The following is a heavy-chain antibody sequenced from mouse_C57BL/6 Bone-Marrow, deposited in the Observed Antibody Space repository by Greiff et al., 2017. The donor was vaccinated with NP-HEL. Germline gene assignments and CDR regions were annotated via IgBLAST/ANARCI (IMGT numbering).Heavy chain of an antibody. CDR1: GFTFSSYG. Sequence: DVKLVESGGDLVKPGGSLKLSCAASGFTFSSYGMSWVRQTPDKRLEWVATIRSGGSYTYYPDSVKGRFTISRDNAKNTLYLQLSSLKSEDTAMYYCARHAHSRYGSSYYFDDWGQGTTLTVSS. J-gene: IGHJ2*01. D-gene: IGHD1-1*01. V-gene: IGHV5-6*02. CDR2: IRSGGSYT. CDR3: ARHAHSRYGSSYYFDD.